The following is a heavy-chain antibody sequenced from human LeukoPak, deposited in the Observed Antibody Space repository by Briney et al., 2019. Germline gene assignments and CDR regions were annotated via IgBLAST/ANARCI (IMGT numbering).Heavy chain of an antibody. J-gene: IGHJ4*02. Sequence: GGSLRLSCAGSGFIFNNYAMHWVRQPPGKGLEWVSGISWNSGSIDYADSVKGRFTISRDNAKNSLYLQMNSLSVEDTAFYYCAKDNRRHYTSGPNPDSLHWGQGALVTVSS. CDR1: GFIFNNYA. D-gene: IGHD6-19*01. V-gene: IGHV3-9*01. CDR2: ISWNSGSI. CDR3: AKDNRRHYTSGPNPDSLH.